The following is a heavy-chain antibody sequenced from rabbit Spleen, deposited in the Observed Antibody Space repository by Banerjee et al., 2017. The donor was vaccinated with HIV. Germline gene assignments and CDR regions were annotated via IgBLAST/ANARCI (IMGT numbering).Heavy chain of an antibody. J-gene: IGHJ4*01. D-gene: IGHD1-1*01. CDR1: GFSFSDRDV. CDR3: ARLYTARDSFNL. CDR2: IYVSSGRT. V-gene: IGHV1S40*01. Sequence: QSLEESGGGLVKPGASLTLTCKASGFSFSDRDVMCWVRQAPGKGLEWIACIYVSSGRTYHASWAKGRFTISKTSSTTVTLQMTSLTAADTATYFCARLYTARDSFNLWGPGPLVTVS.